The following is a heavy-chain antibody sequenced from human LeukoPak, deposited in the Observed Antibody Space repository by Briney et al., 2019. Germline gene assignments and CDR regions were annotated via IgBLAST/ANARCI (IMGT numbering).Heavy chain of an antibody. D-gene: IGHD3/OR15-3a*01. V-gene: IGHV3-23*01. CDR3: AKGPTRDSLTAFDI. J-gene: IGHJ3*02. Sequence: PGGSLRLSCVASGFTFSSYTMSWVRQAPGKGLEWVSAISGSGGSTYYADSVKGRFTISRDNSKNTLYLQMNSLRAEDTAVYYCAKGPTRDSLTAFDIWGQGTMVTVSS. CDR2: ISGSGGST. CDR1: GFTFSSYT.